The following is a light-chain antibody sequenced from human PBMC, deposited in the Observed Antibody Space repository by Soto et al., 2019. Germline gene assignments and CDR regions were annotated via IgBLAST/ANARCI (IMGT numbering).Light chain of an antibody. CDR1: ASNIGRDP. J-gene: IGLJ1*01. CDR2: ENN. V-gene: IGLV1-44*01. Sequence: QSLLTQPPSASGAPGQSVTISCSGSASNIGRDPVNWYQQVPGTDPKLLIYENNHRPSGVPDRFSGSKSGTSASLVISGLQSEDEAEYFCAGWDGSLKGFVFGTGTKVTVL. CDR3: AGWDGSLKGFV.